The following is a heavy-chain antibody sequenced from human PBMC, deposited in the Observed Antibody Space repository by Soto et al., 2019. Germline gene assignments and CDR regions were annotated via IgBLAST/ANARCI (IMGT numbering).Heavy chain of an antibody. CDR3: AKVYSSSPDAFDI. V-gene: IGHV4-34*01. CDR2: INHSGST. Sequence: ETLSLTCAVYGGSFSGYYWSWIRQPPGKGLEWIGEINHSGSTNYNPSLKSRVTISVDTSKNQFSLKLSSVTAADTAVYYCAKVYSSSPDAFDIWGQGTMVTVSS. D-gene: IGHD6-6*01. CDR1: GGSFSGYY. J-gene: IGHJ3*02.